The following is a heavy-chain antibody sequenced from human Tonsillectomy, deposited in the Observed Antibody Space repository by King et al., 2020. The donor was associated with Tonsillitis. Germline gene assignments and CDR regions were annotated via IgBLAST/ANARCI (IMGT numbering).Heavy chain of an antibody. Sequence: QLVQSGGGLVKPGGSLRLSCAASGFTFNNAWMNWVRQAPGKGLEWVGRIKSKTDGGTTDYAAPVKCRFTISRDDSKDTLYLQMNRLKIEDSAVYYCSTNGAFDYWGQGTLVTVSS. V-gene: IGHV3-15*07. CDR2: IKSKTDGGTT. D-gene: IGHD4-17*01. CDR3: STNGAFDY. J-gene: IGHJ4*02. CDR1: GFTFNNAW.